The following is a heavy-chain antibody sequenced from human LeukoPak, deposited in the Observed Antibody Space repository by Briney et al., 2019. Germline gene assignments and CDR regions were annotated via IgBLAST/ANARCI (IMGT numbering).Heavy chain of an antibody. D-gene: IGHD2/OR15-2a*01. J-gene: IGHJ4*02. CDR1: GFTFSIYG. CDR2: IRSDGSDT. Sequence: PGVTQRLFCGASGFTFSIYGMNWVRQAPGKGLVWVSRIRSDGSDTRYAESVKGRFTISRDNAKNTLYLQMNSLRAEDTAVYYCARDWFHAIDYWGQGTLVTVSS. CDR3: ARDWFHAIDY. V-gene: IGHV3-74*01.